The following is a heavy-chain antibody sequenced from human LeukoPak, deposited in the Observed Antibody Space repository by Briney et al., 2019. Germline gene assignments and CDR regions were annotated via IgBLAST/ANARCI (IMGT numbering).Heavy chain of an antibody. Sequence: GGSLRLSCVASGFTFSTSWMNWVRQAPGKGLEWVANIKGDGSVQSYVDSVKGRFTISRDNAKNSLYLQINSLRAEDTAVYYCARDSPGYGGYSYWGQGTLVTVSS. CDR3: ARDSPGYGGYSY. CDR1: GFTFSTSW. V-gene: IGHV3-7*04. D-gene: IGHD5-12*01. J-gene: IGHJ4*02. CDR2: IKGDGSVQ.